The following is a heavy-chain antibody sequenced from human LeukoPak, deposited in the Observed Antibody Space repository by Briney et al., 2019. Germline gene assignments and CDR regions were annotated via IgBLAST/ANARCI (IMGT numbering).Heavy chain of an antibody. Sequence: GGSLRLSCAASGFTLSSYAMHWVRQAPGKGLGWVAVISYDGSNKYYADSVKGRFTISRDNSKNMLYLQMNGLRAEDTAVYYCARAPWYGYSDIYYFDYWGQGTLVTVSS. CDR3: ARAPWYGYSDIYYFDY. J-gene: IGHJ4*02. D-gene: IGHD3-22*01. V-gene: IGHV3-30*04. CDR1: GFTLSSYA. CDR2: ISYDGSNK.